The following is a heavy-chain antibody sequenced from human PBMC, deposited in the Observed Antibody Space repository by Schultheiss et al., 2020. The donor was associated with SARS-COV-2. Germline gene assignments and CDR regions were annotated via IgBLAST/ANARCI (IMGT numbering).Heavy chain of an antibody. CDR2: ISSSSSYI. D-gene: IGHD3-9*01. CDR3: AREERYFDWLLYPRPYYFDY. V-gene: IGHV3-21*01. J-gene: IGHJ4*02. Sequence: GGSLRLSCAASGFTFSSYAMSWVRQAPGKGLEWVSSISSSSSYIYYADSVKGRFTISRDNAKNSLYLQMNSLRAEDTAVYYCAREERYFDWLLYPRPYYFDYWGQGTLVTVSS. CDR1: GFTFSSYA.